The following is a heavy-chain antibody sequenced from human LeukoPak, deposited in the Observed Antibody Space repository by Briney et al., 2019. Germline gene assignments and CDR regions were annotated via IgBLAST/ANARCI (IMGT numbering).Heavy chain of an antibody. J-gene: IGHJ4*02. CDR3: TRDWASITMIVGPFDY. CDR2: IRSKAYGGTT. V-gene: IGHV3-49*04. D-gene: IGHD3-22*01. Sequence: GGSQRLSCTASGFTFGDYAMSWVRQAPGKGLEWVGFIRSKAYGGTTEYAASVKGRFTISRDDSKSIAYLQMNSLKTEDTAVYYCTRDWASITMIVGPFDYWGQGTLVTVSS. CDR1: GFTFGDYA.